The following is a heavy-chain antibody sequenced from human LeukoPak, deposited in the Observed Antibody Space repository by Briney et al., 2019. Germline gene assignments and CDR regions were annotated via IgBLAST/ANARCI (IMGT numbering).Heavy chain of an antibody. J-gene: IGHJ1*01. CDR2: IYDSGST. V-gene: IGHV4-59*01. CDR3: ARDKDFQH. Sequence: SETLSLTCTVSGGSISSYYWSWIRQPPGKGLEWIGNIYDSGSTNYNPSLMSRVTISVDTSKNQLSLKLTSVTAADTAVYYCARDKDFQHWGQGTLVTVFS. CDR1: GGSISSYY.